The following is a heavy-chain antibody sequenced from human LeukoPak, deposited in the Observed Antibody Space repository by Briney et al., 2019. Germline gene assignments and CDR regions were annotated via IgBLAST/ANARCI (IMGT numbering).Heavy chain of an antibody. Sequence: PGGPLRLSCAASGFTFSSYWMSWVRQAPGNGLEWVANIKQDGSDKYYVDSVKGRFTISRDNAKNTLYLQMNSLRAEDTAVYYCAREGDSSGYYSILFVYWGQGTLVTVSS. CDR1: GFTFSSYW. CDR3: AREGDSSGYYSILFVY. J-gene: IGHJ4*02. V-gene: IGHV3-7*01. D-gene: IGHD3-22*01. CDR2: IKQDGSDK.